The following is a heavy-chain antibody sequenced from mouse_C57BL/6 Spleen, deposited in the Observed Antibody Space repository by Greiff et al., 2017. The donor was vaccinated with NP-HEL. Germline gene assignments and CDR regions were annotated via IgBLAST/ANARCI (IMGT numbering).Heavy chain of an antibody. D-gene: IGHD2-4*01. CDR3: TRGGLRRDWYYGV. Sequence: EVKLMESGEGLVKPGGSLKLSCAASGFTFSSYAMSWVRQTPEKRLEWVAYISSGGDYIYYADTVKGRFTISRDNARNTLYLQMSSLKSEDTAMYYCTRGGLRRDWYYGVWGTVTTVTASS. CDR1: GFTFSSYA. V-gene: IGHV5-9-1*02. J-gene: IGHJ1*03. CDR2: ISSGGDYI.